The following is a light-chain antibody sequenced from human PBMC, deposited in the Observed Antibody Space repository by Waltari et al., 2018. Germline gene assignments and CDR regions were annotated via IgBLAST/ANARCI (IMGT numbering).Light chain of an antibody. Sequence: EVVLTQSPATLSLSPGERATLSCRASQTIRYYLGWYQQKPGQAPRLLIYDASNRATGIPARFSGSGSGTDFTLTISSLEPEDFAVYYCQQRSSWPMYTFGQGTKLEIK. V-gene: IGKV3-11*01. J-gene: IGKJ2*01. CDR2: DAS. CDR3: QQRSSWPMYT. CDR1: QTIRYY.